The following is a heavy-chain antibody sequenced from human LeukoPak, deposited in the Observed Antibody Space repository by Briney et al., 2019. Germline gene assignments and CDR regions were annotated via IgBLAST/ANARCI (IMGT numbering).Heavy chain of an antibody. D-gene: IGHD1-14*01. J-gene: IGHJ4*02. V-gene: IGHV3-7*05. CDR2: IKQDGSEK. CDR1: GFTLSNYW. Sequence: PGGSLRLSCATSGFTLSNYWMSWVRQAPGKGLEWVAIIKQDGSEKYYVDSVKGRFTISRDNAKKSLYLQMNSLRAEDTAVYYCASGLPPGIIDYWGQGTLVTVSS. CDR3: ASGLPPGIIDY.